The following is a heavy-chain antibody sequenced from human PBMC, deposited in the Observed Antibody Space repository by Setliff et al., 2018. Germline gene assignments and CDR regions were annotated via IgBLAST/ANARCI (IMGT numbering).Heavy chain of an antibody. CDR3: AGTPARGTTWLSPFDY. CDR1: GGSVGGGSYY. D-gene: IGHD5-12*01. CDR2: IQNTGNT. Sequence: SETLSLTCTVSGGSVGGGSYYWSWIRQPAGKGLEWIGLIQNTGNTNYNPSLQSRVTISMDTSKNQFSLKMTSVTAADTAMYYCAGTPARGTTWLSPFDYWGQGTLVTAPQ. J-gene: IGHJ4*02. V-gene: IGHV4-61*02.